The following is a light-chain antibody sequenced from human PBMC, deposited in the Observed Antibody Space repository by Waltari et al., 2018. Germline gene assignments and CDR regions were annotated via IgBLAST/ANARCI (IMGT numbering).Light chain of an antibody. CDR2: GAS. Sequence: EIVLTQSPGPLSLSPGERATLSCRASQSISSYLAWYQQKPGQAPRLLIHGASTRATGIPDRFSGSGSGTDFTLTISRLDPEDFAVYYCQQYGSSPWTFGQGTKVEIK. CDR3: QQYGSSPWT. V-gene: IGKV3-20*01. CDR1: QSISSY. J-gene: IGKJ1*01.